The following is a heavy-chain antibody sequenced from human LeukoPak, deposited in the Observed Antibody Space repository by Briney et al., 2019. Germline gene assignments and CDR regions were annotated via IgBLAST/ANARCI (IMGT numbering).Heavy chain of an antibody. CDR1: GGSISSGGYY. V-gene: IGHV4-61*08. Sequence: SETLSLTCTVSGGSISSGGYYWSWIRQHPGKGLEWIGYIYYSGSTNYNPSLKSRVTISVDTSKNQFSLKLSSVTAADTAVYYCARSRVANDWFDPWGQGTLVTVSS. CDR2: IYYSGST. J-gene: IGHJ5*02. CDR3: ARSRVANDWFDP. D-gene: IGHD2-15*01.